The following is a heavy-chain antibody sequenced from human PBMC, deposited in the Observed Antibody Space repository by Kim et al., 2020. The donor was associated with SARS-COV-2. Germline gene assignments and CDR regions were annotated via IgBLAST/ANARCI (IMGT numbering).Heavy chain of an antibody. V-gene: IGHV3-23*01. Sequence: GGSLRLSCAVSGFTFRRYAMSWVRKAPGKGLEWVSAVSGSGGSTYYADSVKGRFTISRDNSKNTLYLHMNSLRAEDTAVYYCAKLRLWFGEVLAYFDYWGQVTLGTVSS. CDR3: AKLRLWFGEVLAYFDY. CDR1: GFTFRRYA. CDR2: VSGSGGST. J-gene: IGHJ4*02. D-gene: IGHD3-10*01.